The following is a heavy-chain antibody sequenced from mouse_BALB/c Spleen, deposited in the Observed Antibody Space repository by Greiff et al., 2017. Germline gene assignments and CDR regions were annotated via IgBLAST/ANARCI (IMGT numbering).Heavy chain of an antibody. V-gene: IGHV1-87*01. CDR3: AREGVYYGSFAY. J-gene: IGHJ3*01. CDR1: GYTFTSYW. Sequence: SGAELARPGASVKLSCKASGYTFTSYWMQWVKQRPGQGLEWIGAIYPGDGDTRYTQKFKGKATLTADKSSSTAYMQLSSLASEDSAVYYCAREGVYYGSFAYWGQGTLVTVSA. CDR2: IYPGDGDT. D-gene: IGHD2-2*01.